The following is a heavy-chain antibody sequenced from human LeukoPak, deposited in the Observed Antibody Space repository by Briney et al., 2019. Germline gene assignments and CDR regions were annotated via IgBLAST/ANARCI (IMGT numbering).Heavy chain of an antibody. CDR1: GFTFSSYA. V-gene: IGHV3-23*01. CDR3: AKVRYSSGWQTIDY. D-gene: IGHD6-19*01. CDR2: ISGSGGST. Sequence: GGSLRLSCAASGFTFSSYAMSWVRQAPGKGLEWVSAISGSGGSTYYADSVKGRFTISRDNSKNTLYLQMNSLRAEDTAVYYCAKVRYSSGWQTIDYWGQGTLVTVSP. J-gene: IGHJ4*02.